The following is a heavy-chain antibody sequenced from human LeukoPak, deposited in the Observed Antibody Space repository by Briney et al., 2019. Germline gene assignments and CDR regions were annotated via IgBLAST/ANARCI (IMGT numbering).Heavy chain of an antibody. D-gene: IGHD3-10*01. CDR2: ISGYNAKT. Sequence: ASVKVSCKASGYTFTSYGISWVRQAPGQGPEWMGWISGYNAKTNYAQKVQGRVTMTTDTSTNTAYMEVRSLGSDDTAVYYCAKDRGYYGSGSEPSFDYWGQGTLVTVSS. CDR3: AKDRGYYGSGSEPSFDY. J-gene: IGHJ4*02. CDR1: GYTFTSYG. V-gene: IGHV1-18*04.